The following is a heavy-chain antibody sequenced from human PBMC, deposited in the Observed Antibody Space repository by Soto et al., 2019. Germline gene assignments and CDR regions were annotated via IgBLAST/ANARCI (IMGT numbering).Heavy chain of an antibody. D-gene: IGHD2-21*02. J-gene: IGHJ6*02. CDR1: GFTFDEYG. V-gene: IGHV3-9*01. Sequence: EVQLVESGGGLVQPGRSLRLSCGASGFTFDEYGMYWVRQAPGKGLEWVSGISWNSGAIGYADSVKGRFTISRDNAKKSQYLERTSMRAEDTALYYCATSTRGTANGMGVWGQGTMVTVSS. CDR3: ATSTRGTANGMGV. CDR2: ISWNSGAI.